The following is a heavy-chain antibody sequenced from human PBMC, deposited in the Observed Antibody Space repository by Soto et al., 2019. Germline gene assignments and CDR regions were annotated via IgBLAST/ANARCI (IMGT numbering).Heavy chain of an antibody. V-gene: IGHV3-48*02. CDR3: ARDTDSSSWLHYYYYGMDV. Sequence: GGSLRLSCAASGFTFSSYSMNWVRQAPGKGLEWVSYISSSSSTIYYADSVKGRFTISRDNAKNSLYLQMNSLRDEDTAVYYCARDTDSSSWLHYYYYGMDVWGKGTTVTVP. CDR2: ISSSSSTI. D-gene: IGHD6-13*01. J-gene: IGHJ6*01. CDR1: GFTFSSYS.